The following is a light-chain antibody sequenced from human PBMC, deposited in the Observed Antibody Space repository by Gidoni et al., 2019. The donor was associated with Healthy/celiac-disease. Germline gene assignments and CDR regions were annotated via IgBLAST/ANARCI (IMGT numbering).Light chain of an antibody. CDR2: AAS. V-gene: IGKV1-39*01. CDR1: QSISSY. CDR3: QQSYSNLCS. J-gene: IGKJ2*04. Sequence: EIQMTHSPSSLSAAVGDRVTITCRASQSISSYLNWYQQKPGKAPKLLIYAASSLQSGVPSRFSGSGSGTDFTLTISSLQPEDFATYYCQQSYSNLCSFGQGTKLEIK.